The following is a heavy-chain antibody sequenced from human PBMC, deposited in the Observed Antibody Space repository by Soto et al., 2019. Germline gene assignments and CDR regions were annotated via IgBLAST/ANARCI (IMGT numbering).Heavy chain of an antibody. CDR3: ARGLWGYYDSSGYLDY. CDR2: INHSGST. J-gene: IGHJ4*02. CDR1: GGSFSGYY. Sequence: QVQLQQWGAGLLKPSETLSLTCAVYGGSFSGYYWSWIRQPPGKGLEWIGEINHSGSTNYNPSLKIRVTISVYTSKTQFSLTLSSVTAADTAVYYCARGLWGYYDSSGYLDYWGQGTLVTVSS. D-gene: IGHD3-22*01. V-gene: IGHV4-34*01.